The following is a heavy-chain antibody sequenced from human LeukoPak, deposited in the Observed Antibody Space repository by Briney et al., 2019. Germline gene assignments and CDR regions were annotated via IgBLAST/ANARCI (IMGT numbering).Heavy chain of an antibody. D-gene: IGHD4-11*01. J-gene: IGHJ4*02. Sequence: GGSLSLSCAAPGFTFSNFVMHWVRQAPGKGLEWVASISPDGTNKYYADSVKGRFTVSRDNSKNTLYLRVNSLRADDTAVFYCGREGGNYVYDYWGQGTLVTVSS. CDR3: GREGGNYVYDY. V-gene: IGHV3-30-3*01. CDR1: GFTFSNFV. CDR2: ISPDGTNK.